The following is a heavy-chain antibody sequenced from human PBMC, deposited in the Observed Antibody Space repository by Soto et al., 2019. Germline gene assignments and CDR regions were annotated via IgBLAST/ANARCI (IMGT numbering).Heavy chain of an antibody. CDR3: ARGYCTNGVGYTAYYYYMDV. Sequence: QLQLQESGPGLVKPSETLSLTCTVSGGSISSSSYYWGWIRQPPGKGLEWIGSIYYSGSTYYNPSVNSRVTISVDTAKNQFPLELSAVTAADTAVYYCARGYCTNGVGYTAYYYYMDVWGKGTTVTVSS. D-gene: IGHD2-8*01. CDR2: IYYSGST. CDR1: GGSISSSSYY. V-gene: IGHV4-39*01. J-gene: IGHJ6*03.